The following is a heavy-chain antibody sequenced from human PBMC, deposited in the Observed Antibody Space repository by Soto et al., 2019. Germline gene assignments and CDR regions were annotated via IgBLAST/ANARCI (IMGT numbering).Heavy chain of an antibody. J-gene: IGHJ6*02. Sequence: QVQLQESGPGLVKPSQTLSLTCTVSGGSITSGDYYWSWIRQPPGKGLEWIGNIYYSGSTPYNPSLQSRLTISLDTSENQSSLRLSSLTAADTAVYYCARDRYYGSGTYYNFYYGMDVWGQGTTVTVSS. CDR2: IYYSGST. CDR1: GGSITSGDYY. V-gene: IGHV4-30-4*01. D-gene: IGHD3-10*01. CDR3: ARDRYYGSGTYYNFYYGMDV.